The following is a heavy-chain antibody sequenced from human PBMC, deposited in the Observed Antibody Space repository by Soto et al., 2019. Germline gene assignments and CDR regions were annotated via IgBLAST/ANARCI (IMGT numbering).Heavy chain of an antibody. CDR1: GGTFSSYA. J-gene: IGHJ5*02. CDR2: IIPIFGTA. Sequence: SVKVSCKASGGTFSSYAISWVRQAPGHGLEGMGGIIPIFGTANYAQKFQGRVTITADESTSTAYMELSSLRSEDTAVYYCARGKAAAGTNWFXPWGQGTLVTVSS. CDR3: ARGKAAAGTNWFXP. D-gene: IGHD6-13*01. V-gene: IGHV1-69*13.